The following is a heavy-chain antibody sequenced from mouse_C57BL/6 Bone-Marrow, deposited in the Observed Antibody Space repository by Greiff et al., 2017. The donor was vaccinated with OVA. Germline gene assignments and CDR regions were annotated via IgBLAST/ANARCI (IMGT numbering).Heavy chain of an antibody. CDR3: ARLITTAMDY. Sequence: EVQLVESGGGLVQPGGSLKLSCAASGFTFSDYYMYWVRQTPEKRLEWVAYISNGGGSTYYPDTVKGRFTISRDNAKNTLYLQMSRLKSEDTAMYYCARLITTAMDYWGQGTSVTVSS. CDR2: ISNGGGST. CDR1: GFTFSDYY. V-gene: IGHV5-12*01. J-gene: IGHJ4*01. D-gene: IGHD1-1*01.